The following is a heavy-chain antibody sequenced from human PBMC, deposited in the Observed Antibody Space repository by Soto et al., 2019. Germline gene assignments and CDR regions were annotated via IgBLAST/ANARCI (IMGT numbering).Heavy chain of an antibody. V-gene: IGHV3-15*01. J-gene: IGHJ1*01. Sequence: SLRLSCAASGFIFTNAWMTWVRQAPGKGLEWIGRIQSNADGGTAYYAAFVRGRFTMSRDDSKTTLYLHMNSLETEDTAVYYCSTDYDRTNPGRRLDYWGQGTVVIVS. CDR3: STDYDRTNPGRRLDY. D-gene: IGHD5-12*01. CDR1: GFIFTNAW. CDR2: IQSNADGGTA.